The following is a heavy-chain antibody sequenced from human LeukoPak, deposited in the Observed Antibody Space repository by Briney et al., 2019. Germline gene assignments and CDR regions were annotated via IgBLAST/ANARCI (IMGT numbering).Heavy chain of an antibody. V-gene: IGHV1-2*02. CDR2: INPNSGGT. Sequence: GVSVKVSCKASGYTFTGYYMHWVRQAPGQGLEWMGWINPNSGGTNYAQKFQGRVTMTRDTSISTAYMELSRLRSDDTAVYYCACSSTVGWFGNFDYWGQGTLVTVSS. J-gene: IGHJ4*02. D-gene: IGHD3-10*01. CDR3: ACSSTVGWFGNFDY. CDR1: GYTFTGYY.